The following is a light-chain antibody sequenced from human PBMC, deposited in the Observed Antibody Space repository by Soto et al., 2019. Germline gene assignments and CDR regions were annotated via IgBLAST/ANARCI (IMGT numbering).Light chain of an antibody. CDR1: QSVSSN. CDR2: GGS. V-gene: IGKV3-20*01. J-gene: IGKJ5*01. CDR3: QQYGSSLFT. Sequence: IVMTQSPATLSVSPGERATLSCRAGQSVSSNLAWYQQRPGQAPRLLIYGGSSRATGIPVRFSGSGSETDFTLTISRLEPEDFAVFYCQQYGSSLFTFGQGTRLEIK.